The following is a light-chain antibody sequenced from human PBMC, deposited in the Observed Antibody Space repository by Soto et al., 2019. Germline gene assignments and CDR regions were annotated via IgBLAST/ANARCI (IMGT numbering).Light chain of an antibody. J-gene: IGKJ3*01. V-gene: IGKV1-5*03. Sequence: DIPMTQSPSTLSASVGDSVIITCRASQTIGSWLAWYQQKPGKVPKLLIHKASSLESGVSSRFSGSGSGTEFTLTIRSLQPDDFATYYCQQYSSLSAFGPGTILDIK. CDR3: QQYSSLSA. CDR1: QTIGSW. CDR2: KAS.